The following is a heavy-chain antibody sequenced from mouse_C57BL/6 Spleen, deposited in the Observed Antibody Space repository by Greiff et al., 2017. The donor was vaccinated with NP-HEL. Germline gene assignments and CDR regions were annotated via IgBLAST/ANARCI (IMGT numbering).Heavy chain of an antibody. V-gene: IGHV1-82*01. J-gene: IGHJ4*01. CDR1: GYAFSSSW. CDR2: IYPGDGDT. CDR3: AGSTDGHDAMDC. Sequence: VQLQQSGPELVKPGASVKISCKASGYAFSSSWMNWVKQRPGKGLEWIGRIYPGDGDTNYNGKFKGKATLTADKSSSTAYMQLSSLTSEGSAVYFCAGSTDGHDAMDCWGQGASVTVSS. D-gene: IGHD2-2*01.